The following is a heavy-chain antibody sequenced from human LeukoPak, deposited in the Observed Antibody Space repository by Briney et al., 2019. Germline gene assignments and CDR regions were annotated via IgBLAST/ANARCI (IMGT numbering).Heavy chain of an antibody. D-gene: IGHD1-7*01. V-gene: IGHV3-21*01. CDR2: ISSSSSYI. Sequence: PGGSLRLSCAASGFTFSSYSMNWVRQAPGKGLEWVSSISSSSSYIYYADSVKGRFTISRDYAKNSLYLQMNSLRAEDTAVYYYARDLHKLELSAYYMDVWGKGTTVTVSS. CDR3: ARDLHKLELSAYYMDV. J-gene: IGHJ6*03. CDR1: GFTFSSYS.